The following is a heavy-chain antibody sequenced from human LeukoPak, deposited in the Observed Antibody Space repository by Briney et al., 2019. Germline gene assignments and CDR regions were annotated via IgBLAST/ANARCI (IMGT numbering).Heavy chain of an antibody. Sequence: GGSLRLSCAATGFIFDDFSMFWVRQVPGKGLEWVSSITWHGRSTAYADSVRGRFTISRDNAKYSLYLQMNSLRPEDTAFYYCTKATTRRVPAATIDSWGQGTLVTVSS. V-gene: IGHV3-9*01. CDR1: GFIFDDFS. D-gene: IGHD6-13*01. CDR2: ITWHGRST. CDR3: TKATTRRVPAATIDS. J-gene: IGHJ4*02.